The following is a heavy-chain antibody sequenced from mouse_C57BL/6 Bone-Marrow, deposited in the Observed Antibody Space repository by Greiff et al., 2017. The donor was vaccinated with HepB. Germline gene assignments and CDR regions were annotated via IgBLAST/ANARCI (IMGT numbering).Heavy chain of an antibody. CDR2: ISGGGGNT. Sequence: EVQLVESGGGLVKPGGSLKLSCAASGFTFSSYTMSWVRQTPEKRLEWVATISGGGGNTYYPDSVKGRFTISRDNAKNTLYLQMSSLRSEDTAVYYYARQPPLTTVPYYFDYWGQGTTLTVSS. V-gene: IGHV5-9*04. D-gene: IGHD1-1*01. CDR1: GFTFSSYT. CDR3: ARQPPLTTVPYYFDY. J-gene: IGHJ2*01.